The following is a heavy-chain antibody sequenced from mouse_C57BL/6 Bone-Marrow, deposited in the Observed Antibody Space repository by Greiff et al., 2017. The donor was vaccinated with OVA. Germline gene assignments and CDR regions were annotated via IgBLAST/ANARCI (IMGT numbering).Heavy chain of an antibody. CDR2: INPNNGGT. V-gene: IGHV1-18*01. J-gene: IGHJ4*01. CDR1: GYTFTDYN. D-gene: IGHD2-2*01. Sequence: EVQLQQSGPELVKPGASVKIPCKASGYTFTDYNMDWVKQSHGKSLEWIGDINPNNGGTNYNQKFKGKATLTVDKSSSTAYMELRSLTSEDTAVYYCARKSRSYMVTTRRRLAMDYWGQGTSVTVSS. CDR3: ARKSRSYMVTTRRRLAMDY.